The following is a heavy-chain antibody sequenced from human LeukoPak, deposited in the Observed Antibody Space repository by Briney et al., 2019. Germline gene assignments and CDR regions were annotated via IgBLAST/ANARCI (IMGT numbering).Heavy chain of an antibody. CDR2: IIPMFDSE. D-gene: IGHD6-13*01. J-gene: IGHJ4*02. CDR3: ATDTSITAAGNLTY. Sequence: SVKVSCKASGGPFNNYAISWVRQAPGQGLEWMGGIIPMFDSENYAQKFQGRVTITADESTSTAYMELNSLRSEDTAVYFCATDTSITAAGNLTYWGQGTLVTVSS. V-gene: IGHV1-69*13. CDR1: GGPFNNYA.